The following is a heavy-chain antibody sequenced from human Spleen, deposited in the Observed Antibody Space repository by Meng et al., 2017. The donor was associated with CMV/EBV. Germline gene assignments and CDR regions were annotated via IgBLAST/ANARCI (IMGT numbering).Heavy chain of an antibody. CDR2: ISGSGGST. Sequence: GGSLRLSCAASGFTFSSYAMSWVRQAPGKGLEWVSGISGSGGSTYYADSVKGRFTISRDDAKNSLYLQMNSLRAEDTAVYYCARDKGYCSSTSCSYYYYYGMDVWGQGTTVTVSS. V-gene: IGHV3-23*01. CDR3: ARDKGYCSSTSCSYYYYYGMDV. J-gene: IGHJ6*02. D-gene: IGHD2-2*01. CDR1: GFTFSSYA.